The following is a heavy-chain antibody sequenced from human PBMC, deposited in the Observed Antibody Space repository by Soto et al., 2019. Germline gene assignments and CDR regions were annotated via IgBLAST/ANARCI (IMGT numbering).Heavy chain of an antibody. CDR3: ARRIAVAGTIYFDY. V-gene: IGHV4-31*03. D-gene: IGHD6-19*01. CDR1: GGSISSGGYY. CDR2: IYYSGST. Sequence: SETLSLTCTVSGGSISSGGYYWSWIRQHPGKGLEWIGYIYYSGSTYYNPSLKSRVTISVDTSKNQFSLKLSSVTAADTAVYYCARRIAVAGTIYFDYWGQGTLVTVSS. J-gene: IGHJ4*02.